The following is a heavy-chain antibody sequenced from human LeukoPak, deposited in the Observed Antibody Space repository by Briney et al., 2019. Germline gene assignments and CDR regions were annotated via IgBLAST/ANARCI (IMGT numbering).Heavy chain of an antibody. Sequence: SEPLSLTCAVSGGYFSGYYWSWIRRPQGKGLEWIGEFNHSGSTNYNPSLKIRFTISVDTSKNQFSLKLSSVTAADTAVYYCARTGVVLAVHHLGYFDPWGQGTLVTVSS. CDR1: GGYFSGYY. D-gene: IGHD2-15*01. CDR2: FNHSGST. CDR3: ARTGVVLAVHHLGYFDP. V-gene: IGHV4-34*01. J-gene: IGHJ5*02.